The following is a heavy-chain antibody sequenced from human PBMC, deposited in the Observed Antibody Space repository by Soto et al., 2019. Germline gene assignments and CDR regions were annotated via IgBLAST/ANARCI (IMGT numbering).Heavy chain of an antibody. CDR2: ISSNGGST. Sequence: EVQLVESGEGLVQPGGSLRLSCAASGFTFSSYAMHWVRQAPGKGLEYVSAISSNGGSTYYADSVKGRFTISRDNSKNTLYLQMGSLRAEDMAVYYCARGSNTGTTFGMHVWGQGTTVTVSS. D-gene: IGHD1-7*01. CDR1: GFTFSSYA. CDR3: ARGSNTGTTFGMHV. J-gene: IGHJ6*02. V-gene: IGHV3-64*02.